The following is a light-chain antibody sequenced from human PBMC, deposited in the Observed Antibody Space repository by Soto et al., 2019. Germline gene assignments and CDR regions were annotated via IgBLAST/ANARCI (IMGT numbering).Light chain of an antibody. CDR2: DAS. J-gene: IGKJ1*01. CDR3: QQYTNTNNPWM. V-gene: IGKV1-5*01. Sequence: IPVTPSPLPLSASVGNRVTITCRASQTISTWMAWYQQKPGKAPKLLVYDASTLQSGVASRFSGSGSGTEFTLIISGLQPDDSATYYCQQYTNTNNPWMFGQGTKVDIK. CDR1: QTISTW.